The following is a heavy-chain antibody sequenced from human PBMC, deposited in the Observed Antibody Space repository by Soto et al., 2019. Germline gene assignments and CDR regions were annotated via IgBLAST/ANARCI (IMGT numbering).Heavy chain of an antibody. D-gene: IGHD1-20*01. V-gene: IGHV3-74*01. CDR1: GFTFSSYW. Sequence: GGSLRLSCAASGFTFSSYWMHWVRQAPGKGLVWVSRINSDGSSTSYADSVKGRFTISRDNAKNTLYLQMNSLRAEDTAVYYCARDQGNWNARDYYYYYYMDVWGKGTTVTVCS. CDR2: INSDGSST. CDR3: ARDQGNWNARDYYYYYYMDV. J-gene: IGHJ6*03.